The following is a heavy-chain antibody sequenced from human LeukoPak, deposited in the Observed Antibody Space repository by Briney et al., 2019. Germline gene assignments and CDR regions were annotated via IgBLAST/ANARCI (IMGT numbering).Heavy chain of an antibody. J-gene: IGHJ4*02. D-gene: IGHD5-24*01. CDR1: GLIFRSYW. V-gene: IGHV3-7*01. Sequence: GGSLRLSCAVSGLIFRSYWMSWVRQAPGKGLEWVANINQDGSEKYFVDSVKGRFTISRDNAKNSLHLQMNTLRAEDTAVYYCARERDGGFFDYWGQGTLVTVSS. CDR3: ARERDGGFFDY. CDR2: INQDGSEK.